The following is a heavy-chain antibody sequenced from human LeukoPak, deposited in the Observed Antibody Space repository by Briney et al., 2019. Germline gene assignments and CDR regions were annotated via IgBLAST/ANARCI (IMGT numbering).Heavy chain of an antibody. CDR1: GFIFHDFG. CDR3: VRHYSSDYYKWFEY. V-gene: IGHV3-20*03. Sequence: RGSLTRPSAASGFIFHDFGMGWVRQVPGKGLQWVSGINWNGVSTAYADSVKGRFTISRDNANNSLYLQIHSLRDEDTAFYYCVRHYSSDYYKWFEYWGRGTLVTVSS. CDR2: INWNGVST. D-gene: IGHD3-22*01. J-gene: IGHJ4*02.